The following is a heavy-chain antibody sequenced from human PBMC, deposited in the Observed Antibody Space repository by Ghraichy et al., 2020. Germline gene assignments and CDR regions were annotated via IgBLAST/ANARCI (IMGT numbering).Heavy chain of an antibody. D-gene: IGHD3-3*01. V-gene: IGHV1-69*06. CDR3: ARAVRNYDFWSGYGPYYYYYGMDV. CDR1: GGTFSSYA. CDR2: IIPIFGTA. J-gene: IGHJ6*02. Sequence: SVKVSCKASGGTFSSYAIGWVRQAPGQGLEWMGGIIPIFGTANYAQKFQGRVTITADKSTSTAYMELSSLRSEDTAVYYCARAVRNYDFWSGYGPYYYYYGMDVWGQGTTVTVSS.